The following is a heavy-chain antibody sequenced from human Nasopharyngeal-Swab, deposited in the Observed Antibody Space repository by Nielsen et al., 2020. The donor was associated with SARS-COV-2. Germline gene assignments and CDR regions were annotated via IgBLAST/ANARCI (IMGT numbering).Heavy chain of an antibody. CDR2: IWSDGKTT. CDR1: GFSFNNHG. V-gene: IGHV3-33*01. J-gene: IGHJ3*02. Sequence: EGSLRLSCAASGFSFNNHGMHWVRQAPGKGLEWVAVIWSDGKTTKYADSVKGRLTISRDKYRNTLYLQMNNLRVEDTAIYYCAREGPYSGTNAFDIWGQGTMVTVSS. CDR3: AREGPYSGTNAFDI. D-gene: IGHD5-12*01.